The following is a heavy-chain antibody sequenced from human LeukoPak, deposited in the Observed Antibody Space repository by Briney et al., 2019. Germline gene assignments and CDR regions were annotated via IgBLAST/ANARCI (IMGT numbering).Heavy chain of an antibody. CDR3: ARDGNSYGMDV. V-gene: IGHV3-7*01. Sequence: GGSLRLSCAASGFTFSSYWMSWVRQAPGKGLEWVANIKQDGSEKYYVDSVKGRFTISRDNAKNSQYLQMNSLRVEDTAVYYCARDGNSYGMDVWGQGTTVTVSS. CDR1: GFTFSSYW. CDR2: IKQDGSEK. J-gene: IGHJ6*02.